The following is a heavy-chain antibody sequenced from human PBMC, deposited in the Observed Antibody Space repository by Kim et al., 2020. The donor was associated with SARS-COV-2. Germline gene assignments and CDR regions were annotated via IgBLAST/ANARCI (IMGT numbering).Heavy chain of an antibody. J-gene: IGHJ4*02. V-gene: IGHV3-11*05. CDR1: GFTFSDYY. CDR3: ARDPKYYYGSGTYYNVGDY. D-gene: IGHD3-10*01. Sequence: GGSLRLSCAASGFTFSDYYMSWIRQAPGKGLEWVSYISTSSSYTNYADSVRGRFTISRDNAKNSLYLQMNSLRADDTAVYYCARDPKYYYGSGTYYNVGDYWGQGTLVTVSS. CDR2: ISTSSSYT.